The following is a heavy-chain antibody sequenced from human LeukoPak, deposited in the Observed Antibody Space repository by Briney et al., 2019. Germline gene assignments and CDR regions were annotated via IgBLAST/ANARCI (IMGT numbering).Heavy chain of an antibody. Sequence: PGGSLRLSCAASGFLFSVAAVTWLRRSREKGIEWVSLIGASGESTYYADSVKGRFTISRDNSKNTLSLQMNSLRVEDTAMYFFARDIQLSTWGLGTMVTVSS. CDR1: GFLFSVAA. CDR2: IGASGEST. CDR3: ARDIQLST. V-gene: IGHV3-23*01. D-gene: IGHD5-24*01. J-gene: IGHJ3*01.